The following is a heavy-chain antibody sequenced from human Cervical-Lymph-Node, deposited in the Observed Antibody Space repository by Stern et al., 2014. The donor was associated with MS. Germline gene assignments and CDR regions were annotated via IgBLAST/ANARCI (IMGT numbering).Heavy chain of an antibody. D-gene: IGHD3-3*01. Sequence: VQLEESGPGLVKPSQTLSLTCTVSGGSVSSGSRYWSWIRQHPWKGLEWIGYIPYSGNTYYSPSLQSRLTISMDTSKNQFSLKLRSVTAADTAIYYCARVTEFLRFFYPDYWGQGTLVTVSS. CDR1: GGSVSSGSRY. J-gene: IGHJ4*02. CDR3: ARVTEFLRFFYPDY. V-gene: IGHV4-31*03. CDR2: IPYSGNT.